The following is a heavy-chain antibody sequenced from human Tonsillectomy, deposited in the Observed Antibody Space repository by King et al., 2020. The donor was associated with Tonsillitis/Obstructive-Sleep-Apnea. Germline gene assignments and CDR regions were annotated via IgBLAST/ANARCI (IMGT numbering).Heavy chain of an antibody. D-gene: IGHD2-2*02. V-gene: IGHV4-34*01. CDR2: ISHSGST. CDR3: ARGLGSEVVPTAILDVGKFFDY. J-gene: IGHJ4*02. Sequence: VQLQQWGAGLLKPSETLSLTCAVYGGSFSGYYWSWIRQPPGKGLEWIGEISHSGSTNYNPSLKSRVTISVDTSKNQFSLKLSSVTAADTAVYYCARGLGSEVVPTAILDVGKFFDYWGQGTLVTVSS. CDR1: GGSFSGYY.